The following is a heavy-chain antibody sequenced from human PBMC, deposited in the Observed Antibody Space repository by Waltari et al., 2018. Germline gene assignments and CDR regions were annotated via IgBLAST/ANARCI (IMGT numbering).Heavy chain of an antibody. CDR3: AADPVGATIYAFDI. Sequence: QVQLVQSGAEVKKPGASVKVSCTASGGTFTNFVISWVRQAPGQGLEWMGGFIPVFGIENYQQNLQDRITITTDESTRTAYMELSSLTSEDTAIYYCAADPVGATIYAFDIWGQGTMVIVSS. CDR1: GGTFTNFV. CDR2: FIPVFGIE. J-gene: IGHJ3*02. D-gene: IGHD1-26*01. V-gene: IGHV1-69*01.